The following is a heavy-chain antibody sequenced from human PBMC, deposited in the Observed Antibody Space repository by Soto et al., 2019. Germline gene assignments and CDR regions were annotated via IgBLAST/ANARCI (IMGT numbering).Heavy chain of an antibody. Sequence: VQLVQSGAEVKKPGASAKVSCKASGHSFTRYGISWVRQAPGQGLEWMGWISGYNASTNYPENLQGRVTMTTDTSTSTAYMEVRNLISDDTAVYYCPRRGDVPCYYYGLDVWGQGTTVTVSS. V-gene: IGHV1-18*01. J-gene: IGHJ6*02. CDR3: PRRGDVPCYYYGLDV. CDR2: ISGYNAST. D-gene: IGHD3-16*01. CDR1: GHSFTRYG.